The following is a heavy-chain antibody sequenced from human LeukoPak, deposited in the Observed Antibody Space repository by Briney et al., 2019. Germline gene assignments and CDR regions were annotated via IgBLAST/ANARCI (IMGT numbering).Heavy chain of an antibody. D-gene: IGHD1-14*01. V-gene: IGHV1-8*01. CDR1: GYTFTSYD. J-gene: IGHJ6*03. CDR2: MNPNSGNT. Sequence: ASVKVPCKASGYTFTSYDINWVRQATGQGLEWMGWMNPNSGNTGYAQKFQGRVTMTRNTSISTAYMELSSLRSEDTAVYYCARGRTSRKKNRFFYYYYMDVWGKGTTVTVSS. CDR3: ARGRTSRKKNRFFYYYYMDV.